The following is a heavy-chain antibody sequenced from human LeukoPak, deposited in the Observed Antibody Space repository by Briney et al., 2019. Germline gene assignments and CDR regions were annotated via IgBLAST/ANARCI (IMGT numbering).Heavy chain of an antibody. CDR1: GGSISSYY. J-gene: IGHJ4*02. CDR2: IYYSGST. D-gene: IGHD6-13*01. V-gene: IGHV4-59*01. CDR3: ARLDRSTWS. Sequence: SETLSLTCTVSGGSISSYYWSWIRQPPGKGLEWIGYIYYSGSTNYNPSLKSRVTISVDTSKNQFSLKLSSVTAADTAVYYCARLDRSTWSWGQGTLVTVPS.